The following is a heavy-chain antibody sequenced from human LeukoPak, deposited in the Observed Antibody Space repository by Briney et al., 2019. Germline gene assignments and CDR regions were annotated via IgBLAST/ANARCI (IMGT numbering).Heavy chain of an antibody. D-gene: IGHD5-24*01. CDR2: ISTGTYI. J-gene: IGHJ4*02. V-gene: IGHV3-21*01. CDR3: ARLLGQGDGYKAFDY. Sequence: GGSLRLSCATSGFTFTGYALNWVRQAPGKGLEWVSSISTGTYIYYSDSVKGRFTISRDNAEKSVYLQMNSLRVEDTAVYYCARLLGQGDGYKAFDYWGRGTVVTVSP. CDR1: GFTFTGYA.